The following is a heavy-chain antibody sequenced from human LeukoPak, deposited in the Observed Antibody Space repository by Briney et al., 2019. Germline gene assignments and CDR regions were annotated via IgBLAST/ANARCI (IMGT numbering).Heavy chain of an antibody. D-gene: IGHD2-2*01. CDR2: IYYSGST. CDR3: AQSGGYCSSTSCYGPIDS. J-gene: IGHJ4*02. Sequence: SETLSLTCTVSSGSISTSNYYWSWIRQPPGKGLEWIGSIYYSGSTYYNPSLKSRVTISVDTSKNQFSLKLSSVTAADTAVYYCAQSGGYCSSTSCYGPIDSWGQGTLVTVSS. V-gene: IGHV4-39*07. CDR1: SGSISTSNYY.